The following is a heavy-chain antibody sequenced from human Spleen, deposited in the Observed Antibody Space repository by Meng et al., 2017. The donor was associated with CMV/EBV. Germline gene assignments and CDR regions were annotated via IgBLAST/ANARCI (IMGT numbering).Heavy chain of an antibody. D-gene: IGHD6-13*01. J-gene: IGHJ4*02. CDR1: GGSISSSSYY. V-gene: IGHV4-39*07. CDR2: IYYSGST. Sequence: GSLRLSCTVSGGSISSSSYYWGWIRQPPGKGLEWIGSIYYSGSTYYNPSLKSRVTISVDTSKNQFSLKLSSVTAADTAVYFCARAVAAAVKIDYWGQGTLVTVSS. CDR3: ARAVAAAVKIDY.